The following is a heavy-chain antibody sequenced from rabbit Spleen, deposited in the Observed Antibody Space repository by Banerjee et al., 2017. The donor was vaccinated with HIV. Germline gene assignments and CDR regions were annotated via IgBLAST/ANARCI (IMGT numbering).Heavy chain of an antibody. V-gene: IGHV1S45*01. CDR3: ARDLPENNIYSL. CDR2: IVAGNIGNT. CDR1: GFSFSDIHW. Sequence: QEQLVASGGGLVKPEGSLTLTCTASGFSFSDIHWISWVRQAPGKGLEWIACIVAGNIGNTYYASWAKGRFTITRSTSLNTVTLQMNGLTAADTATYFCARDLPENNIYSLWGQGTLVTVS. J-gene: IGHJ6*01.